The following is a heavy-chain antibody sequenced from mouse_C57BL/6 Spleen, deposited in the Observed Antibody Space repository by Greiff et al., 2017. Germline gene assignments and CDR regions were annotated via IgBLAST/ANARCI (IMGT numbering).Heavy chain of an antibody. Sequence: EVKLVESGGGLVKPGGSLKLSCAASGFTFSDYGMHWVRQAPEKGLEWVAYISSGSSTIYYADTVKGRFTISRDNAKNTLFLQMTSLRSEDTAMYYCARKENYGSSPFAYWGQGTLVTVSA. V-gene: IGHV5-17*01. J-gene: IGHJ3*01. CDR1: GFTFSDYG. D-gene: IGHD1-1*01. CDR2: ISSGSSTI. CDR3: ARKENYGSSPFAY.